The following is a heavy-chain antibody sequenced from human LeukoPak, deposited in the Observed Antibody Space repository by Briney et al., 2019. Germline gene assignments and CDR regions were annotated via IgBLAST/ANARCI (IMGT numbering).Heavy chain of an antibody. D-gene: IGHD1-1*01. CDR2: IIPIFGTA. CDR1: GGTFSSYA. CDR3: ARDGYAVATQGAFDI. J-gene: IGHJ3*02. V-gene: IGHV1-69*05. Sequence: SVKVSCKASGGTFSSYAISWVRQTPGQGLEWMGGIIPIFGTANYAQKFQGRVTITTDESTSTAYMGLSSLRSEDTAVYYCARDGYAVATQGAFDIWGQGTMVTVSS.